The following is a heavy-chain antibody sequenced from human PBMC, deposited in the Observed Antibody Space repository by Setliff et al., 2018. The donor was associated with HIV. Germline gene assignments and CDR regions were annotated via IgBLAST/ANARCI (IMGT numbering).Heavy chain of an antibody. CDR1: GGSFSGYY. V-gene: IGHV4-34*01. Sequence: SETLSLTCAVYGGSFSGYYWSWIRQPPGKGLEWIGEINHSGSTNYNPSLKNRVTMSVDTSKNQFSLKLSSVTATDTGVYFCARGTTVPFTNSWYYVDSWGRGSPVTVSS. CDR2: INHSGST. J-gene: IGHJ4*02. D-gene: IGHD6-13*01. CDR3: ARGTTVPFTNSWYYVDS.